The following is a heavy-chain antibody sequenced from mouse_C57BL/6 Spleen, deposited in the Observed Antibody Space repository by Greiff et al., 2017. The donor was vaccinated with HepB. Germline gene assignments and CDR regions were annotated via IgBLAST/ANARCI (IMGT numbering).Heavy chain of an antibody. V-gene: IGHV1-4*01. CDR2: INPSSGYT. CDR1: GYTFTSYT. CDR3: ARSPIGLLYFDY. J-gene: IGHJ2*01. Sequence: VQLQQSGAELARPGASVKMSCKASGYTFTSYTMHWVKQRPGQGLEWIGYINPSSGYTKYNQKFKDKATLTADKSSSTAYMQLSSLTSEDSAVYYCARSPIGLLYFDYWGQGTTLTVSS. D-gene: IGHD2-14*01.